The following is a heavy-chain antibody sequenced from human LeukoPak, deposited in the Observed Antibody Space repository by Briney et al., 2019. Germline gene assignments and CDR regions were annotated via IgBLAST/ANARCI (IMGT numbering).Heavy chain of an antibody. V-gene: IGHV5-51*01. CDR2: IYPGDSD. CDR1: GYSFTNYW. Sequence: GESLKISCKGSGYSFTNYWIGWVRQMPGKGLEWMAIIYPGDSDSPSFQGQVTISADKSINTAYLQWSSLKASDTAMYYCARLPSIAVAGTWLGHEGYYFDYWGQGTLVTVSS. J-gene: IGHJ4*02. D-gene: IGHD6-19*01. CDR3: ARLPSIAVAGTWLGHEGYYFDY.